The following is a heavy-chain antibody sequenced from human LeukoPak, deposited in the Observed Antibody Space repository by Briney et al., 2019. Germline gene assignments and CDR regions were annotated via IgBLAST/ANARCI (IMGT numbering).Heavy chain of an antibody. CDR2: IYTSGST. CDR3: ARVAAAARMGGVDY. J-gene: IGHJ4*02. D-gene: IGHD6-13*01. CDR1: GGSISSGSYY. V-gene: IGHV4-61*02. Sequence: PSETLSLTCTVSGGSISSGSYYWSWIRQPAGTGLEWIGRIYTSGSTNYNPSLKSRVTISVDTSKNQFSLKLSSVTAADTAVYYCARVAAAARMGGVDYWGQGTLVTVSS.